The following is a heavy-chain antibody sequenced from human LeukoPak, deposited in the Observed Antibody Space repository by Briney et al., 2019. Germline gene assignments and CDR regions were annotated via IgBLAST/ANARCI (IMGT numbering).Heavy chain of an antibody. V-gene: IGHV3-21*01. Sequence: KTGGSLRLSCAASGFTFRSYNMNWVRQAPGKRPEWVSSISSSNIYYADSVKGRFTISRDNAKNSLYLQMNSLRAEDTALYYCAGGASRADYWGQGTLVTVSS. CDR2: ISSSNI. CDR1: GFTFRSYN. CDR3: AGGASRADY. J-gene: IGHJ4*02.